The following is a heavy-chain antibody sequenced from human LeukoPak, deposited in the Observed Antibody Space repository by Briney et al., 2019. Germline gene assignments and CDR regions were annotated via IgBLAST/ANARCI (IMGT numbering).Heavy chain of an antibody. V-gene: IGHV1-18*01. D-gene: IGHD3-10*01. J-gene: IGHJ4*02. CDR3: ARGLMVRGFEAFDY. CDR1: GYTFTSYG. Sequence: ASVKVSCKASGYTFTSYGISWVRQAPGQGLEWMGWISAYNGNTNYAQKLQGRVTMTTDTSTSTAYMELRSLRPNDTAVYYCARGLMVRGFEAFDYWGQGTLVTVSS. CDR2: ISAYNGNT.